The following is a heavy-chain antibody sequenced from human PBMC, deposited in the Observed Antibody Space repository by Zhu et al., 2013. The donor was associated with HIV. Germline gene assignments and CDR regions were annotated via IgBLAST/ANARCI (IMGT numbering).Heavy chain of an antibody. D-gene: IGHD5-12*01. CDR3: ARGSGYSGHYDLRGFGNAFDI. Sequence: QVQLQESGPGLVKPSETLSLTCSVSGGSISSYYWSWIRQPPGKGLEWIGYISYSGNTNYNPSLKSRVIISVDTSENQFSLKLSSVTAADTAVYYCARGSGYSGHYDLRGFGNAFDIWGQGTMVTVSS. J-gene: IGHJ3*02. CDR2: ISYSGNT. V-gene: IGHV4-59*01. CDR1: GGSISSYY.